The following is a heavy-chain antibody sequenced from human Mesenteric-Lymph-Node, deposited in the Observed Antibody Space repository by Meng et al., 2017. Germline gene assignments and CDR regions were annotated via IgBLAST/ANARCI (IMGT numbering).Heavy chain of an antibody. CDR2: ISYDGYDK. CDR3: AKGYGATNFN. D-gene: IGHD5-12*01. J-gene: IGHJ4*02. Sequence: GGSLRLSCAASGFTFSNYSMHWVRQAPGKGLEWVAVISYDGYDKYYADSVRGRFTISRDDSKNTVYLQVNSLRVEDTAVYYCAKGYGATNFNWGQGTLVTVSS. CDR1: GFTFSNYS. V-gene: IGHV3-30*07.